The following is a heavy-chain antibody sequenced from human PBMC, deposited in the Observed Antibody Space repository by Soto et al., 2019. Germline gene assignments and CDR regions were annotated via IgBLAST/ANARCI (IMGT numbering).Heavy chain of an antibody. CDR1: GFSFGVSGVG. V-gene: IGHV2-5*01. J-gene: IGHJ4*02. CDR3: ARAYTYDFDH. CDR2: VFWNDDK. Sequence: QITLKESGPPLVNPTQPLTLTCTFSGFSFGVSGVGVGWIRQPPGRALEWLGLVFWNDDKRYSPSLESRLTLTKDSSNNQVVLTVTNLDPGDTGTYYCARAYTYDFDHWGQGTLVTVSS. D-gene: IGHD2-21*01.